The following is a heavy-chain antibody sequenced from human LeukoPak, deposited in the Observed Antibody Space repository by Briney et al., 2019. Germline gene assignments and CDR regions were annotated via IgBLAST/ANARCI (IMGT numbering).Heavy chain of an antibody. CDR1: GFTFDDYA. D-gene: IGHD6-13*01. CDR2: ISGDGGST. Sequence: PGGSLRLSXAASGFTFDDYAMHWVGQAPGKGLEWVSLISGDGGSTYYADSVKGRFTISRDNSKNSLYLQMNSLRTEDTALYYCAKDNAGNLDYWGQGTLVTVSS. J-gene: IGHJ4*02. CDR3: AKDNAGNLDY. V-gene: IGHV3-43*02.